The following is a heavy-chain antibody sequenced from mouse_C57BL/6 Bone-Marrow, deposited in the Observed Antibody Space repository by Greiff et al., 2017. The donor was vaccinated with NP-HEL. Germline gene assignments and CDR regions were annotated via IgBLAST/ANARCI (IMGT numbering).Heavy chain of an antibody. CDR2: ISNGGGST. V-gene: IGHV5-12*01. J-gene: IGHJ4*01. D-gene: IGHD1-1*01. CDR1: GFTFSDYY. CDR3: ARFITTVVDYAMDY. Sequence: VQLVESGGGLVQPGGSLKLSCAASGFTFSDYYMYWVRQTPEKRLEWVAYISNGGGSTYYPDTVKGRFTISRDNAKNTLYLQMSRLKSEDTAMYYCARFITTVVDYAMDYWGQGTSVTVSS.